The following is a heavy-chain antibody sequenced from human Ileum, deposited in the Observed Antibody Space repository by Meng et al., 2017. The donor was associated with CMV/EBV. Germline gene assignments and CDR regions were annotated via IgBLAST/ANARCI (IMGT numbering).Heavy chain of an antibody. J-gene: IGHJ6*02. V-gene: IGHV3-23*03. CDR2: IYSGGSST. CDR3: AKGGSGSYPTYGMDV. CDR1: GFTFSSYA. D-gene: IGHD1-26*01. Sequence: GGSLRLSCAASGFTFSSYAMSWVRQAPGKGLEWVSVIYSGGSSTYYADSVKGRFTISRDNSKNTLYLQMNSLRAEDTAVYYCAKGGSGSYPTYGMDVWGQGTTVTVSS.